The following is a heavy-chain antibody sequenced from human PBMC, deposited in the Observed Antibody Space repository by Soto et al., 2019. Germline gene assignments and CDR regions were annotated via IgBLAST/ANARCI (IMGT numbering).Heavy chain of an antibody. Sequence: QVQLVQSGAAVTKPGSSVKVSCKASGGTFRNHGISWVRQAPGQGLEGVGGIIPIFGTAKYKQKFKGRVTITADESTSTAYFALSSLRSEDTAVYYCARSGPLFESNSYYFLHWGQGTLVTVSS. CDR2: IIPIFGTA. D-gene: IGHD1-26*01. V-gene: IGHV1-69*01. CDR1: GGTFRNHG. J-gene: IGHJ1*01. CDR3: ARSGPLFESNSYYFLH.